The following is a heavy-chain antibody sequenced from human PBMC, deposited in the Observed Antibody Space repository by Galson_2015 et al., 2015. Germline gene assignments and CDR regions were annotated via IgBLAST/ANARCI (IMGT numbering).Heavy chain of an antibody. D-gene: IGHD4-17*01. Sequence: SLRLSCAASGFTVATHYMSWVRQAPGKGLEWVSVIYSDGRSFYGDSVTGRFAISGDSSKNALYLQMNSLRAEDTAVYYCARAPLRDYGDYLDYWGQGALVTVSS. V-gene: IGHV3-53*01. CDR3: ARAPLRDYGDYLDY. CDR1: GFTVATHY. CDR2: IYSDGRS. J-gene: IGHJ4*02.